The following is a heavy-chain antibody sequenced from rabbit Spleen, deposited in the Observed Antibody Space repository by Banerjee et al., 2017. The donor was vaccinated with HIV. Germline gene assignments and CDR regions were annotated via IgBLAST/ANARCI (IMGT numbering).Heavy chain of an antibody. V-gene: IGHV1S45*01. Sequence: QEQLEESGGGPVQPEGSLALTCTASGFSFSSTYYICWVRQAPGKGLEWIGCISTGSGVVFYANWTKGRFTISKISSTTVALEMTSLTGADTATYFCARDLADVIGWNLHLWGPGTLVTVS. CDR3: ARDLADVIGWNLHL. J-gene: IGHJ6*01. CDR1: GFSFSSTYY. D-gene: IGHD1-1*01. CDR2: ISTGSGVV.